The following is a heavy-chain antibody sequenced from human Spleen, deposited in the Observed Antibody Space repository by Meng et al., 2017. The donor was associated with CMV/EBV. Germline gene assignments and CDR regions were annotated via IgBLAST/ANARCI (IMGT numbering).Heavy chain of an antibody. CDR1: GFTVSSNY. CDR2: IYSGGST. D-gene: IGHD3-22*01. J-gene: IGHJ4*02. CDR3: ASNYYYDSSGYYFPLWY. Sequence: GESLKISCAASGFTVSSNYMSWVRQAPGKGLEWVSVIYSGGSTYYADSVKGRFTISRDNSKNTLYLQMNSLRAEDTAVYYCASNYYYDSSGYYFPLWYWVQGTLVTV. V-gene: IGHV3-53*01.